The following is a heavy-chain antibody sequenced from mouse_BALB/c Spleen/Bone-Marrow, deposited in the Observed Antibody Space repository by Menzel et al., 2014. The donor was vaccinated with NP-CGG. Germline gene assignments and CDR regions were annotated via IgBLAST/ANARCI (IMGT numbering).Heavy chain of an antibody. CDR3: ARVGNSDYAMDY. J-gene: IGHJ4*01. V-gene: IGHV2-9*02. CDR2: IWAGGST. CDR1: GFSLSHYG. Sequence: VQRVESGPGLVAPSQSLSITCTVSGFSLSHYGVHWVRQPPGKGLEWLGVIWAGGSTNYISALMSRLTISKDNSKSQVFLKMHSLQTDDTAMYFCARVGNSDYAMDYWGQGTSVTVSS. D-gene: IGHD2-1*01.